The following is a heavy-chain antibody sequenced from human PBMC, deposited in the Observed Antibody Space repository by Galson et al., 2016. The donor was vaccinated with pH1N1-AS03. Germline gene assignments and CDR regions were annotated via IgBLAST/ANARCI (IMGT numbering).Heavy chain of an antibody. Sequence: PALVKPTQTLTLTCTFSGFSLNDGGLGVGWIRQPPGKALEWPGMIYWHDDKRYNPSLQNRLTLTQGVSKSEVVLQMTNVDPEDTATYYCAQRFYGSGASFCDFWGQGIVV. J-gene: IGHJ4*02. V-gene: IGHV2-5*01. CDR1: GFSLNDGGLG. CDR2: IYWHDDK. CDR3: AQRFYGSGASFCDF. D-gene: IGHD3-10*01.